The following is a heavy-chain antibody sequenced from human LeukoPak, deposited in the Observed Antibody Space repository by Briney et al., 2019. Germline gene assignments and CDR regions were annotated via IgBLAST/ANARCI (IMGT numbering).Heavy chain of an antibody. J-gene: IGHJ4*02. D-gene: IGHD6-6*01. CDR1: GGTFSSYA. CDR2: IIPIFGTA. V-gene: IGHV1-69*13. Sequence: SVKVSCKASGGTFSSYAISWVRQAPGQGLEWMGGIIPIFGTANYAQKFQGRVTITADESTSTAYMELSSLRSEDTAVYYCARESIAARPVGYFDYWGQGTLVTVSS. CDR3: ARESIAARPVGYFDY.